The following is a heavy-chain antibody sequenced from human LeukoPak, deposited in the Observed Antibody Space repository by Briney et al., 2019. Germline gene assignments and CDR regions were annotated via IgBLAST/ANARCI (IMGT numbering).Heavy chain of an antibody. CDR2: IYSGGST. CDR1: GFTVSSNY. V-gene: IGHV3-66*04. J-gene: IGHJ4*02. Sequence: GGSLRLSCAASGFTVSSNYMSWVRQAPGKGLEWVSVIYSGGSTYYADSVKGRFTISRDNSKNTLYLQMNSLRAEDTAVYYCASHAYYYDSSGYLDYWGQGTLVTVSS. D-gene: IGHD3-22*01. CDR3: ASHAYYYDSSGYLDY.